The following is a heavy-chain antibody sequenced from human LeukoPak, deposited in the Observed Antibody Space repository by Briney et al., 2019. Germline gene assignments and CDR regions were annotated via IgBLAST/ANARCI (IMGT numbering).Heavy chain of an antibody. CDR3: AKLNSYGDY. V-gene: IGHV3-23*01. D-gene: IGHD5-18*01. Sequence: GGSLRLSCAVSGFTFSNHGMSWVRQAPGKGLEWASTISGNGDTTYYADSVKGRFTISRDNSKSMVYLQMDSLRVEDTAAYYCAKLNSYGDYWGQGTLVTISS. CDR1: GFTFSNHG. J-gene: IGHJ4*02. CDR2: ISGNGDTT.